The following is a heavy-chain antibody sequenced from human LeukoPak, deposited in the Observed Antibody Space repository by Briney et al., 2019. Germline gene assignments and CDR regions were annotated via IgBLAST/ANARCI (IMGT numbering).Heavy chain of an antibody. D-gene: IGHD1-1*01. Sequence: GGSLRLSCTASGFTFGDYAMSWVRQAPGKGLGWVGFIRSKAYGGTTEYAASVKGRFTISRDDSKSIAYLQMNSLKTEDTAVYYCTRLDQLFDYWGQGTLVTVSS. CDR3: TRLDQLFDY. CDR2: IRSKAYGGTT. CDR1: GFTFGDYA. J-gene: IGHJ4*02. V-gene: IGHV3-49*04.